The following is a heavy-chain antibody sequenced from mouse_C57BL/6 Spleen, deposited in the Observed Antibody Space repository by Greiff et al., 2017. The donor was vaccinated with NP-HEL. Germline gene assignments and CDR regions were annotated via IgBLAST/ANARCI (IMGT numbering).Heavy chain of an antibody. D-gene: IGHD1-1*01. CDR3: ARSPLYYGSSFDY. CDR2: IYPGDGDT. V-gene: IGHV1-80*01. Sequence: QVQLQQSGAELVKPGASVKISCKASGYAFSSYWMNWVKQRPGKGLEWIGQIYPGDGDTNYNGKFKGKATLTADKSSSTAYMQLSSLTSEDSAVYFCARSPLYYGSSFDYWGQGTTLTVSS. J-gene: IGHJ2*01. CDR1: GYAFSSYW.